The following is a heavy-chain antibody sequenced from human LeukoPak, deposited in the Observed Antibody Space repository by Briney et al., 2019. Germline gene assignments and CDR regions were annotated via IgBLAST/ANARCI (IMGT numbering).Heavy chain of an antibody. CDR2: IYYSGST. J-gene: IGHJ2*01. CDR1: GGSISSYY. D-gene: IGHD4-17*01. Sequence: PSETLSLTCTVSGGSISSYYWSWIRQPPGKGLEWIGYIYYSGSTNYNPSLKSRVTISVDTSKNQFSLKLSSVTAADTAVFHCARDRGGYFDLWGRGTLVTVSS. CDR3: ARDRGGYFDL. V-gene: IGHV4-59*01.